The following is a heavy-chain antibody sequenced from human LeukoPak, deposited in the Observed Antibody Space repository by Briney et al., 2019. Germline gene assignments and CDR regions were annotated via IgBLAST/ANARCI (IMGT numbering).Heavy chain of an antibody. V-gene: IGHV3-11*01. J-gene: IGHJ6*03. Sequence: GGSLRLSCAASGFTFSDYYMSWIRQAPGKGLEWVSYISSSGSTIYYADSVKGRFTISRDNAKNSLYLQMNSLRAEDTAVYYCAKESRELSSKYYYYYYMDVWGKGTTVTVSS. CDR2: ISSSGSTI. D-gene: IGHD3-16*02. CDR1: GFTFSDYY. CDR3: AKESRELSSKYYYYYYMDV.